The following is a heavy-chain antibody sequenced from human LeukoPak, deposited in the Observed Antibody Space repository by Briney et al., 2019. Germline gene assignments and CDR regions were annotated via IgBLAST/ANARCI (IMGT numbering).Heavy chain of an antibody. CDR1: GYTFTGYY. D-gene: IGHD3-22*01. J-gene: IGHJ4*02. Sequence: ASVTVSCKASGYTFTGYYMHWVRQAPGQGLEWMGRINPNSGGTNYAQKFQGRVTMTRDTSISTAYMELSRLRSDDTAVYYCARTRRVYYYDSSGYHRYFDYWGQGTLVTVSS. V-gene: IGHV1-2*06. CDR2: INPNSGGT. CDR3: ARTRRVYYYDSSGYHRYFDY.